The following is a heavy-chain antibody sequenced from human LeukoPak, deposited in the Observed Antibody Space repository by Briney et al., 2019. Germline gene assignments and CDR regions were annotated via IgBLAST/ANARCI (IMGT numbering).Heavy chain of an antibody. Sequence: SETLSLTCTVSGGSISSSSYYWGWIRQPPGKGLEWIGSIYSSGSTYYNPSLKSRVTISVDTSKNQFSLKLSSVTAADTAVYYCARRTSPLAAAGFAFDIWGQGTMVTVSS. CDR1: GGSISSSSYY. CDR3: ARRTSPLAAAGFAFDI. CDR2: IYSSGST. D-gene: IGHD6-13*01. V-gene: IGHV4-39*07. J-gene: IGHJ3*02.